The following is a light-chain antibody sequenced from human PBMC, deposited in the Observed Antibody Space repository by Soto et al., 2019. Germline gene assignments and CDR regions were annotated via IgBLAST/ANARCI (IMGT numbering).Light chain of an antibody. V-gene: IGKV3-20*01. J-gene: IGKJ4*01. CDR2: DAS. CDR3: QQFSGYPLT. Sequence: VVTRSPGALSLSPGARASLSCRASQTVRNNYLAWYQQKPGQAPRLLIYDASSRATGIPDRFSGGGSGTDFTLTISRLEPEPFAASYCQQFSGYPLTSGGGTKLDIK. CDR1: QTVRNNY.